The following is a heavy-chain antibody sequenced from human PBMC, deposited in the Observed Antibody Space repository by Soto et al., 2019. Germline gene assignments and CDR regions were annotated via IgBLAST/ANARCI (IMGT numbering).Heavy chain of an antibody. CDR3: ARASVINWFDP. D-gene: IGHD3-16*02. J-gene: IGHJ5*02. Sequence: SETLSLTCTVSGGSISYYYWIWIRQPPGKGLEWIWYIYYTGSTNYIPSLKSRVTISIDTSKNQFGLKLSSVTAADTAVYYCARASVINWFDPWGLGTLVTVSS. CDR2: IYYTGST. CDR1: GGSISYYY. V-gene: IGHV4-59*01.